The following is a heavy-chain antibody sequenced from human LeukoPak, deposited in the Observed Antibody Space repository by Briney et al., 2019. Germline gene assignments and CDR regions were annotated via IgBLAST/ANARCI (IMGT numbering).Heavy chain of an antibody. CDR1: GFTFSSYR. J-gene: IGHJ6*03. CDR3: TRGGGQLVQVVGNYMDV. V-gene: IGHV3-48*01. D-gene: IGHD6-6*01. CDR2: INPGGSNI. Sequence: GGSLRLSCAASGFTFSSYRMNWVRQAPGKGLEWVSYINPGGSNIYYADSLKGRFTISRDNAKNSLYLQMNSLRAEDTAVYYCTRGGGQLVQVVGNYMDVWGEGTTVTVSS.